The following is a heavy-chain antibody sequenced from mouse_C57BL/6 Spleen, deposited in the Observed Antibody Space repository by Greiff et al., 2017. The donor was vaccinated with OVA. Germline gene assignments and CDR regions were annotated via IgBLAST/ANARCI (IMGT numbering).Heavy chain of an antibody. D-gene: IGHD2-1*01. J-gene: IGHJ2*01. CDR2: ISSGGSTI. CDR1: GFTFSDYG. V-gene: IGHV5-17*01. CDR3: ARNYLYYFDY. Sequence: EVQLVESGGGLVKPGGSLKLSCAASGFTFSDYGMHWVRQAPEKGLEWVAYISSGGSTIYYADTVKGRFTISRDNAKNTLFLQMTSLRSEDTAMYYCARNYLYYFDYWGQGTTLTVSA.